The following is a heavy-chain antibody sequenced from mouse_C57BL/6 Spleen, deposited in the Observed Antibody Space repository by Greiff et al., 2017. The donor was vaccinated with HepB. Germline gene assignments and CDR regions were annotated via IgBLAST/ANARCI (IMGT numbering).Heavy chain of an antibody. D-gene: IGHD1-1*01. V-gene: IGHV1-80*01. Sequence: QVQLQQSGAELVKPGASVKISCKASGYAFSSYWMNWVKLRPGKGLEWIGQIYPGDGDTNYNGKFKGKATLTADKSSSTAYMQLSSLTSEDSAVYFCARGLGTTVVATDWYFDVWGTGTTVTVSS. CDR3: ARGLGTTVVATDWYFDV. CDR1: GYAFSSYW. J-gene: IGHJ1*03. CDR2: IYPGDGDT.